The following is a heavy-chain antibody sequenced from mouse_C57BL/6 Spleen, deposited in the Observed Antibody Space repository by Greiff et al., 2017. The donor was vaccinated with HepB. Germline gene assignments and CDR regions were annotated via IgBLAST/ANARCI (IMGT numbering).Heavy chain of an antibody. V-gene: IGHV1-15*01. Sequence: VQLQESGAELVRPGASVTLSCKASGYTFTDYEMHWVKQTPVHGLEWIGAIDPETGGTAYNQKFKGKAILTADKSSSTAYMELRSLTSEDSAVYYCVPQLLRSWYFDVWGTGTTVTVSS. CDR2: IDPETGGT. J-gene: IGHJ1*03. CDR1: GYTFTDYE. D-gene: IGHD1-1*01. CDR3: VPQLLRSWYFDV.